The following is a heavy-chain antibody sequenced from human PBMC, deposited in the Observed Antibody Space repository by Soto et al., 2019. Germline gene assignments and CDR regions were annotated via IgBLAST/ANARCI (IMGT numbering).Heavy chain of an antibody. CDR1: GFSLSNYA. CDR2: ISGSGSNT. Sequence: GGSLRLSYAVSGFSLSNYAMSWVRQAPGKGLEWVSAISGSGSNTYYIDSVKGRFTISRDKSKTTLFLQMNNLRAEDTAVYYCAKGGITLVRGSFDYWGQGALVTVSS. V-gene: IGHV3-23*01. D-gene: IGHD3-10*01. J-gene: IGHJ4*02. CDR3: AKGGITLVRGSFDY.